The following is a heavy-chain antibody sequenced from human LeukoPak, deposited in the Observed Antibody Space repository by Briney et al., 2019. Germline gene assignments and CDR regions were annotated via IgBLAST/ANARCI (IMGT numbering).Heavy chain of an antibody. CDR2: INTNAGNP. D-gene: IGHD6-19*01. CDR1: GYTFTSCA. Sequence: ASVKVSCKASGYTFTSCAMNWVRPAPGQGLAWMRWINTNAGNPTYAQGFTGRFVFSLDPTVSTAYLQISSLKAEDTAVYYCARVSGWYGDYYYYGMDVWGQGTTVTVSS. CDR3: ARVSGWYGDYYYYGMDV. V-gene: IGHV7-4-1*02. J-gene: IGHJ6*02.